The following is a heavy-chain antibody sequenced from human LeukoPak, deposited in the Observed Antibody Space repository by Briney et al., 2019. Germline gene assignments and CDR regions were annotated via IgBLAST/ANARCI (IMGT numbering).Heavy chain of an antibody. V-gene: IGHV5-51*01. CDR2: LYPGDSDI. CDR1: GYSFTNYW. J-gene: IGHJ5*02. Sequence: GESLKISCKGSGYSFTNYWIGWVRQMPGKGLEWMGILYPGDSDIRYSPSFQGQVTISADKSISTAYLQWSRLKASDTAMYYCARQGYSSSWYQNWFDPWGQGTLVTVSS. CDR3: ARQGYSSSWYQNWFDP. D-gene: IGHD6-13*01.